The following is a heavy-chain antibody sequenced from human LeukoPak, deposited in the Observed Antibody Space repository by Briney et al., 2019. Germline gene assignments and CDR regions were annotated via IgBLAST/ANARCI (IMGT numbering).Heavy chain of an antibody. CDR1: GYTFTSYY. Sequence: ASVKVSCKAPGYTFTSYYIHWVRQAPGQGLEWMGIINPIGGTTDYAQKFQGRVTMTRDTSTSTVYMELSSLRSGDTAVYYCARGVPMIVVVVGNWFDPWGQGTLATVSS. CDR3: ARGVPMIVVVVGNWFDP. J-gene: IGHJ5*02. CDR2: INPIGGTT. V-gene: IGHV1-46*01. D-gene: IGHD3-22*01.